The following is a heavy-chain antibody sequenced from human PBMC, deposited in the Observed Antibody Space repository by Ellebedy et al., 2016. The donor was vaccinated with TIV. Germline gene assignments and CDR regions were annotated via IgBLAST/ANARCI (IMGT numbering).Heavy chain of an antibody. J-gene: IGHJ4*02. CDR2: ISYDGSNK. Sequence: GESLKISCAASGFTFSSYDMHWVRQAPGKGLEWVAVISYDGSNKYYADSVKGRFTISRDNSKNTLYLQMNSLRAEDTAVYYCASRDRYSSGWYYWGQGTLVTVSS. D-gene: IGHD6-19*01. CDR1: GFTFSSYD. V-gene: IGHV3-30-3*01. CDR3: ASRDRYSSGWYY.